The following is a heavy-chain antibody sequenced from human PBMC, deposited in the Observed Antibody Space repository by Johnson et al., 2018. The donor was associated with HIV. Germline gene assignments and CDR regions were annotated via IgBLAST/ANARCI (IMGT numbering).Heavy chain of an antibody. CDR3: AKDRDSSSPNDAFDI. V-gene: IGHV3-30*04. D-gene: IGHD6-6*01. Sequence: QVQLVESGGGVVQPGRSLTLSCAASGFTFNKFAMHWVRQAPGKGLEWLAFISFDGSNKYFGDSVEGRFTISRDNSKNTLYLQMNSLRAEDTAVYYCAKDRDSSSPNDAFDIWGQGTMVTVSS. J-gene: IGHJ3*02. CDR1: GFTFNKFA. CDR2: ISFDGSNK.